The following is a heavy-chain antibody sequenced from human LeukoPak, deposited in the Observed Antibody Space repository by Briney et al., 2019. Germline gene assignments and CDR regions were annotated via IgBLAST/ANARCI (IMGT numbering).Heavy chain of an antibody. V-gene: IGHV3-48*04. D-gene: IGHD5-12*01. Sequence: PGGSLRLSCAASGFTFSSYSMNWVRQAPGKGLEWVSYISSSSSTIYYADSVKGRFTISRDNAKNSLYLQMNSLRAEDTAVYYCAKVGEVYSGYDYRLFDYWGQGTLVTVSS. J-gene: IGHJ4*02. CDR3: AKVGEVYSGYDYRLFDY. CDR1: GFTFSSYS. CDR2: ISSSSSTI.